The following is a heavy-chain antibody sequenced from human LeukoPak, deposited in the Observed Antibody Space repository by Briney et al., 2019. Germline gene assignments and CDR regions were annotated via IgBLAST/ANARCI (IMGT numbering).Heavy chain of an antibody. V-gene: IGHV3-23*01. D-gene: IGHD3-22*01. CDR1: GFTFSSYA. CDR2: ISGSGGST. CDR3: AKDPVPKRELLPNYFDY. Sequence: PGGSLRLSCAASGFTFSSYAMSWVRQAPGKGLEWVSAISGSGGSTYYADSVKGRFTISRDNSKNTLYLQMNSLRAEDTAVYYCAKDPVPKRELLPNYFDYWGQGTLVTVSS. J-gene: IGHJ4*02.